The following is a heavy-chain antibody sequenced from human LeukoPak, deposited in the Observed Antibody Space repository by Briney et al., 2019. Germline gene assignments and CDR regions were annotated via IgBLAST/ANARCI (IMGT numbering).Heavy chain of an antibody. CDR2: ISGSGGST. J-gene: IGHJ4*02. Sequence: GGSLRLSCAASGFTFSSYAMSWVRQAPGKGLEWVSAISGSGGSTYYADSVKGRFTISRDNSKDTLYLQMNSLRAEDTAVYYCAKELAKAGTYIGFDYWGQGTLVTVSS. CDR3: AKELAKAGTYIGFDY. V-gene: IGHV3-23*01. CDR1: GFTFSSYA. D-gene: IGHD6-13*01.